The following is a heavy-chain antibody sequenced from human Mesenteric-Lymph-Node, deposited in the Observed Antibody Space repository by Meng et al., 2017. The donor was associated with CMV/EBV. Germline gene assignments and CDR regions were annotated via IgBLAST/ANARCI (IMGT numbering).Heavy chain of an antibody. V-gene: IGHV3-30*02. D-gene: IGHD2-2*01. CDR3: ATAPIYQLPVF. CDR1: GFTFRNSA. Sequence: GESLKISCAASGFTFRNSAMHWVRQAPGKGLEWVAFIRYDGATKHYADSVKGRFTISRDNSESTLYLQMTSLRTEDTAVYYCATAPIYQLPVFWGQGTLVTVSS. CDR2: IRYDGATK. J-gene: IGHJ4*02.